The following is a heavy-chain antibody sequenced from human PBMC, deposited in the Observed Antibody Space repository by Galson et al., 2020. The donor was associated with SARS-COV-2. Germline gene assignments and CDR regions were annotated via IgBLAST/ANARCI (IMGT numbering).Heavy chain of an antibody. J-gene: IGHJ4*02. V-gene: IGHV3-33*01. CDR2: IWYDGSNK. CDR1: GFTFSSYG. Sequence: GGSLRLSCAASGFTFSSYGMHWVRQAPGKGLEWVAVIWYDGSNKYYADSVKGRFTISRDNSKNTLYLQMNSLRAEDTAVYYCARPSDYGSGSYLDYWGQGTLVTVSS. CDR3: ARPSDYGSGSYLDY. D-gene: IGHD3-10*01.